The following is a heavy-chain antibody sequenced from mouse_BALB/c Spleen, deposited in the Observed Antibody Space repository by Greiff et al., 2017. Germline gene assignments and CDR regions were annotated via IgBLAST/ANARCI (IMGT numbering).Heavy chain of an antibody. CDR3: ARDRYYGSSYVAWFAY. Sequence: EVQGVESGGGLVQPGGSLKLSCAASGFTFSSYGMSWVRQTPDKRLELVATINSNGGSTYYPDSVKGRFTISRDNAKNTLYLQMSSLKSEDTAMYYCARDRYYGSSYVAWFAYWGQGTLVTVSA. J-gene: IGHJ3*01. V-gene: IGHV5-6-3*01. D-gene: IGHD1-1*01. CDR1: GFTFSSYG. CDR2: INSNGGST.